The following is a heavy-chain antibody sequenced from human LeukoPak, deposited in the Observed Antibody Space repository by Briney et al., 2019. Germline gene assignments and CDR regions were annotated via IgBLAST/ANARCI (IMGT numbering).Heavy chain of an antibody. D-gene: IGHD1-26*01. V-gene: IGHV3-15*01. J-gene: IGHJ3*02. Sequence: GGSLRLSCAASGFSFTAYAMSWFRQTPGKGLEWVGRIKSKTDGGTTDYAAPVKGRFTISRDDSKNTLYLQMNSLKTEDTAVYYCTTEPAEGPNEKWELLVDIWGQGTMVTVSS. CDR3: TTEPAEGPNEKWELLVDI. CDR1: GFSFTAYA. CDR2: IKSKTDGGTT.